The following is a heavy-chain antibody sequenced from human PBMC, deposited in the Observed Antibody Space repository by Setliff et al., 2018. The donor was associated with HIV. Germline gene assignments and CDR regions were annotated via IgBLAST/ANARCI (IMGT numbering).Heavy chain of an antibody. J-gene: IGHJ5*02. V-gene: IGHV4-61*01. CDR1: GGSVSSVNYY. CDR2: IHYTGST. D-gene: IGHD2-21*01. CDR3: ARGAGCLGNDCDAYFGP. Sequence: SETLSLTCSVSGGSVSSVNYYWSWIRQPPGKGLEWIGYIHYTGSTTYNPSLKSRVSMSIDKSKSQFSLKLTSMTAADTAVYYCARGAGCLGNDCDAYFGPWGQGILVTVSS.